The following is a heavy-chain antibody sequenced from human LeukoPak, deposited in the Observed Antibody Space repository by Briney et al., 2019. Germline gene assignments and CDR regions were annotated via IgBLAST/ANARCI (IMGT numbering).Heavy chain of an antibody. Sequence: ASETLSLTCTVSGGSISSYYWSWIRQPPGKGLEWIGYIYYSGSTNYNPSLKSRVTISVDTSKNQFSLKLSSVTAADTAVYYCARDGVAVAGEPAQYWGQGTLVTVSS. CDR2: IYYSGST. CDR3: ARDGVAVAGEPAQY. D-gene: IGHD6-19*01. CDR1: GGSISSYY. J-gene: IGHJ4*02. V-gene: IGHV4-59*01.